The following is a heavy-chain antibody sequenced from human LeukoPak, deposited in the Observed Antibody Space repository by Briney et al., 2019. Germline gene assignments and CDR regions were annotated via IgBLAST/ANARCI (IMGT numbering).Heavy chain of an antibody. CDR1: GYTFTSYD. Sequence: ASVKVSCKSSGYTFTSYDINWVRQATGQGLEWMGWMNPNSGNTGYAQKFQGRVTITRNTSISTAYMGLSSLRSEDTAVYYCARAVAGTTYYYYYYMDVWGKGTTVTVSS. CDR3: ARAVAGTTYYYYYYMDV. J-gene: IGHJ6*03. D-gene: IGHD6-19*01. V-gene: IGHV1-8*01. CDR2: MNPNSGNT.